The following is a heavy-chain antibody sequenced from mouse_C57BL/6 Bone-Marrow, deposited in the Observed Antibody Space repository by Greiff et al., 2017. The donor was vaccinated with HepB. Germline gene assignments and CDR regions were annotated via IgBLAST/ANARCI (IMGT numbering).Heavy chain of an antibody. CDR2: INPNNGGT. J-gene: IGHJ2*01. Sequence: EVQLQESGPELVKPGASVKIPCKASGYTFTDYNMDWVKQSHGKSLEWIGDINPNNGGTIYNQKFKGKATLTVDKSSSTAYMELRSLTSEDTAVYYCARPKLTGTAFDYWGQGTTLTVSS. CDR3: ARPKLTGTAFDY. CDR1: GYTFTDYN. D-gene: IGHD4-1*01. V-gene: IGHV1-18*01.